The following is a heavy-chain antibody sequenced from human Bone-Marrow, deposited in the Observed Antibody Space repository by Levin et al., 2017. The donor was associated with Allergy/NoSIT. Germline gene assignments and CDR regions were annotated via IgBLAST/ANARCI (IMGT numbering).Heavy chain of an antibody. CDR1: GYTFTSYD. CDR2: MNPNSGNT. J-gene: IGHJ6*02. Sequence: ASVKVSCKASGYTFTSYDINWVRQATGQGLEWMGWMNPNSGNTGYAQKFQGRVTMTRNTSISTAYMELSSLRSEDTAVYYCARGGMGFLEWIRYNNYYYGMDVWGQGTTVTVSS. D-gene: IGHD3-3*01. CDR3: ARGGMGFLEWIRYNNYYYGMDV. V-gene: IGHV1-8*01.